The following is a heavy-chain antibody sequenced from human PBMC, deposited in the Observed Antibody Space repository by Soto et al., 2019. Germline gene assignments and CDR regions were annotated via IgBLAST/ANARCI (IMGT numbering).Heavy chain of an antibody. J-gene: IGHJ6*02. D-gene: IGHD2-2*01. CDR2: TIPIFGTA. CDR1: GGTFSSYA. CDR3: ARVVVVPADMGYYYYGMDV. Sequence: GASVKVSCKASGGTFSSYAIRWVRQAPGQGLELMGGTIPIFGTANYAQKFQGRVTITADESTSTAYMELSSLRSEDTAVYYCARVVVVPADMGYYYYGMDVWGQGTTVTVS. V-gene: IGHV1-69*13.